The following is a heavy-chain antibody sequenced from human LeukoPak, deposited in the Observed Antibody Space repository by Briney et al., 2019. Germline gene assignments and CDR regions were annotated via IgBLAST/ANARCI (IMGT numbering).Heavy chain of an antibody. CDR2: VYYSGSI. V-gene: IGHV4-59*01. D-gene: IGHD3-22*01. J-gene: IGHJ3*01. CDR1: GGSISSYY. Sequence: SETLSLTCTVSGGSISSYYWSWIRQPPGKGLEWIGYVYYSGSINYNPSLKSRVTISVDTSKNQFSLKLTSVTTADTAVYYCAGEEYFDSSGYASWRFDVWGQGTMVTVSS. CDR3: AGEEYFDSSGYASWRFDV.